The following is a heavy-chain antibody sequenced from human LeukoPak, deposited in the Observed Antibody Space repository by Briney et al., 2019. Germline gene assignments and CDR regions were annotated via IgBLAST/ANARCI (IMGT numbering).Heavy chain of an antibody. J-gene: IGHJ4*02. V-gene: IGHV3-33*08. D-gene: IGHD5/OR15-5a*01. Sequence: PGGSLRLSCAASGFTFSSYGMGWVRQAPGKGLEWVAFIRYDGSNKYYADSVKGRFTISRDNFKNTLYLQMNSLRPEDTALYYCARNRGVYDRPPDYWGQGTLVTVSS. CDR3: ARNRGVYDRPPDY. CDR2: IRYDGSNK. CDR1: GFTFSSYG.